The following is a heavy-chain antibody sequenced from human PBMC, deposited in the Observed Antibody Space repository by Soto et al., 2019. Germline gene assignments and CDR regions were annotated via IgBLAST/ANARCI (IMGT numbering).Heavy chain of an antibody. V-gene: IGHV3-23*01. CDR1: GFTFSSYA. D-gene: IGHD3-22*01. J-gene: IGHJ3*01. CDR3: ARYRGYDSSGYYP. CDR2: ISGSGGST. Sequence: LRLSCAASGFTFSSYAMSWVRQAPGKGLEWVSAISGSGGSTYYADSVKGRFTITADESTSTAYMELSSLRSEDTAVYYCARYRGYDSSGYYPWGQGTMVTVSS.